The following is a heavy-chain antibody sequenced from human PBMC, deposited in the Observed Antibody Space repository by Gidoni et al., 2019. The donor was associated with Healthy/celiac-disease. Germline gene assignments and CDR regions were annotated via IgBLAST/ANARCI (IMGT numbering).Heavy chain of an antibody. Sequence: EVQLVESGGGLVQPGRSLRLSCAASGFTFDDYAMHGVRQAPGKGLEWVSGISWNSGSIGYADSVKGRFTISRDNAKNSLYLQMNSLRAEDTALYYCAKSPAAGFYWYFDLWGRGTLVTVSS. D-gene: IGHD6-13*01. CDR1: GFTFDDYA. J-gene: IGHJ2*01. V-gene: IGHV3-9*01. CDR2: ISWNSGSI. CDR3: AKSPAAGFYWYFDL.